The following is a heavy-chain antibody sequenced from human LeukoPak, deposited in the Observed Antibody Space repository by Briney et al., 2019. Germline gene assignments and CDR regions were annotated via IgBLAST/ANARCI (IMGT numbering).Heavy chain of an antibody. CDR3: AREGSYCVGGDCYSFDF. Sequence: GSVKVSCKASGYRFISNYIQWVRQAPGLGHEWMGWMHPGNGNTRYAEKFQGRVTMTRDTSISTAYMDLNSLRSDDTAVYYCAREGSYCVGGDCYSFDFWGQGTLITVSS. V-gene: IGHV1-2*02. D-gene: IGHD2-21*02. J-gene: IGHJ4*02. CDR2: MHPGNGNT. CDR1: GYRFISNY.